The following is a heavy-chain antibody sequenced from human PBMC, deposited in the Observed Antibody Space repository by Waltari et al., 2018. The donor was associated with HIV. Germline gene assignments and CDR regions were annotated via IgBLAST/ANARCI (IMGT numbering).Heavy chain of an antibody. V-gene: IGHV4-38-2*02. CDR3: ARDHSPNVYSSGYDY. D-gene: IGHD3-22*01. J-gene: IGHJ4*01. Sequence: QVQLQESGPGLVKPSGILSLTCAVSGYSINSDYYWAWIRQPPGKGLEYIGSIYYSGSTYYNPSLQSRVTISVDTSKKQFSLKLTSVTAADTAVYYCARDHSPNVYSSGYDY. CDR1: GYSINSDYY. CDR2: IYYSGST.